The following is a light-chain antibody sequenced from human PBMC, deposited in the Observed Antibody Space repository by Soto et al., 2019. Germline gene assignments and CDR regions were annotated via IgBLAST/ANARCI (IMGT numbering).Light chain of an antibody. J-gene: IGLJ2*01. CDR3: GTWDTSLRAVV. V-gene: IGLV1-51*02. Sequence: QSVLTQPPSVSAAPGQRVTISCSGSSSNLENNYVSWYQHLPGTAPKLLIYENNKRPSGIPDRFSGSKSGTSATLGITGLQTGDEADYHCGTWDTSLRAVVFGGGTKLTVL. CDR1: SSNLENNY. CDR2: ENN.